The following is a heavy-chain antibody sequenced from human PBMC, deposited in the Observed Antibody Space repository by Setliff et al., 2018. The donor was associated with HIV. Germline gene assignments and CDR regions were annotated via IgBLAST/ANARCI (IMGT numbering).Heavy chain of an antibody. CDR3: ARTPGTHYYDRSANFHYFDY. Sequence: SETLSLTCTVSGDSITNDDYYWGWIRQPPGTGLEWIGNIYYSGTTFYNPSLKSRVSISVDTSTDHFSLKLSSVTAADTAVYYCARTPGTHYYDRSANFHYFDYWGQGALVTVSS. CDR1: GDSITNDDYY. D-gene: IGHD3-22*01. V-gene: IGHV4-39*02. CDR2: IYYSGTT. J-gene: IGHJ4*02.